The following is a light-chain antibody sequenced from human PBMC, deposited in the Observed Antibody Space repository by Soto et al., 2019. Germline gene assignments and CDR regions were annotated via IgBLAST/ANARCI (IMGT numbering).Light chain of an antibody. CDR2: GAS. J-gene: IGKJ5*01. V-gene: IGKV3-15*01. CDR1: QYVSNK. Sequence: EIVMTQSPATLSVSPGETATHSCRASQYVSNKVAWYQQKPGQAPSLLIYGASTRATGIPARFSGSGSGTEFTLTISSLQSEDFAVYYCQQYNNWPPITFGQGTRLEIK. CDR3: QQYNNWPPIT.